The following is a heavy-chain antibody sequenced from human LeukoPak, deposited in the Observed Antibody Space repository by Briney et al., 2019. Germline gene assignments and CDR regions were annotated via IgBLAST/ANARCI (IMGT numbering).Heavy chain of an antibody. J-gene: IGHJ4*02. CDR2: ISYDGSNK. CDR3: GKDRQIYGDQGPPDY. D-gene: IGHD4-17*01. CDR1: GFTFSSYG. Sequence: PGRSLRLSCAASGFTFSSYGMHWVRQAPGKGLEWVAVISYDGSNKYYADSVKGRFTISRDNSKNTLYLQMNSLRAEDTAVYYCGKDRQIYGDQGPPDYWGQGTLVTVSS. V-gene: IGHV3-30*18.